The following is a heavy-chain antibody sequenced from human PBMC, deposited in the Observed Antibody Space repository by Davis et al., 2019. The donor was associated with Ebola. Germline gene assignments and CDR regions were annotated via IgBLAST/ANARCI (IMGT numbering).Heavy chain of an antibody. CDR3: ARENRIFGVVPYYYGMDV. J-gene: IGHJ6*02. Sequence: ASVNVSCKASGYTFTSYAMHWARQAPGQRLEWMGWINAGNGNTKYSQKFQGRVTITRDTSTSTAYMELRSLRSDDTAVYYCARENRIFGVVPYYYGMDVWGQGTTVTVSS. V-gene: IGHV1-3*01. CDR1: GYTFTSYA. D-gene: IGHD3-3*02. CDR2: INAGNGNT.